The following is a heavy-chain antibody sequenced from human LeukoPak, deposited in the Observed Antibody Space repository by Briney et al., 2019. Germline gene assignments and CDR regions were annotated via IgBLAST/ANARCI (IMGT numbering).Heavy chain of an antibody. V-gene: IGHV4-59*01. CDR1: GDSISSYY. D-gene: IGHD2-2*01. J-gene: IGHJ3*01. CDR3: ARGPVPATPIAFNV. Sequence: SETLSLTCTVSGDSISSYYWCWSRQPPRKGLGWIGFLYYSWRPSYNPSLKSRVTISFDTSKSQFSLQLSSVTAADTAVYYCARGPVPATPIAFNVWGQGTLVTVS. CDR2: LYYSWRP.